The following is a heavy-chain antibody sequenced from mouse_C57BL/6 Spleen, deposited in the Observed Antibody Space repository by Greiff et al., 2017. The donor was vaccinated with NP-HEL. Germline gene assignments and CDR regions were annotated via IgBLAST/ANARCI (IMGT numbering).Heavy chain of an antibody. CDR3: ARLDYGSSWFAY. J-gene: IGHJ3*01. CDR2: IYPGDGDT. V-gene: IGHV1-82*01. CDR1: GYAFSSSW. D-gene: IGHD1-1*01. Sequence: QVQLQQSGPELVKPGASVKISCKASGYAFSSSWMNWVQQRPGKGLEWIGRIYPGDGDTNYNGKFKGKATLTADKSSSTAYMQLSSLTSEDSAVYFCARLDYGSSWFAYWGQGTLVTVSA.